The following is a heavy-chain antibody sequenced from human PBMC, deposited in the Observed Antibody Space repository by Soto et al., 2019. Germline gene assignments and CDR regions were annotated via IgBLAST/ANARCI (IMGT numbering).Heavy chain of an antibody. J-gene: IGHJ3*02. CDR1: GFTFSTYW. V-gene: IGHV3-7*04. Sequence: GGSLRLSCRASGFTFSTYWMSWVRQAPGKGLEWVANIKPDGSEKWYVDSVKGRLTISRDNAKNSLYLQILSLRADDTAVYYCARGDYYDTSGPFSDAFDIWGQGTMVTVSS. CDR3: ARGDYYDTSGPFSDAFDI. CDR2: IKPDGSEK. D-gene: IGHD3-22*01.